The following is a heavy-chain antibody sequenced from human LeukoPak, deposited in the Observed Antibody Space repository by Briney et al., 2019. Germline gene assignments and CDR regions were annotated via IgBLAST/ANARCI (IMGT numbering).Heavy chain of an antibody. Sequence: PSETLSLACTVSGGSMNSYYWSWIRQPAGKGVEWIGRIYGSGSTLYNPSLERRVTMSVDTSKKQFSLKLSSVTAADTAVYYCARDRNGNGATYFSYWGQGILVTVSS. J-gene: IGHJ4*02. CDR1: GGSMNSYY. D-gene: IGHD4/OR15-4a*01. CDR3: ARDRNGNGATYFSY. V-gene: IGHV4-4*07. CDR2: IYGSGST.